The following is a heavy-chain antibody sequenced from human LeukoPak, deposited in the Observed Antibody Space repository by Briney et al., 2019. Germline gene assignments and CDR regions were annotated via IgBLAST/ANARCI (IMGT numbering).Heavy chain of an antibody. V-gene: IGHV4-59*02. Sequence: SETLSLTCTVSGASVSSYYWSWIRQPPRKGLEWIGYIYHSGNTNYNPSLKSRVTISIDTSKNQFSLKLSSVTAADTAVYYCARGYFDSSGYSNPFDYWGQGTLVTVSS. J-gene: IGHJ4*02. D-gene: IGHD3-22*01. CDR2: IYHSGNT. CDR1: GASVSSYY. CDR3: ARGYFDSSGYSNPFDY.